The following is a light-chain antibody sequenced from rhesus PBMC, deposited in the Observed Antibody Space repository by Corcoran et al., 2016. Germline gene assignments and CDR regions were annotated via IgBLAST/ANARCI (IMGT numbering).Light chain of an antibody. V-gene: IGKV1-74*01. J-gene: IGKJ2*01. CDR3: QHCYGPPYS. CDR1: ENVNNY. Sequence: DIQMTQSSSSLSASVGDRVTTTSRASENVNNYLHLYQQNTGKAPKLLILAASTFQSGVPSRFSGSGTGTAYPFTISRLQPEVVATYYCQHCYGPPYSFGQGTKVEIK. CDR2: AAS.